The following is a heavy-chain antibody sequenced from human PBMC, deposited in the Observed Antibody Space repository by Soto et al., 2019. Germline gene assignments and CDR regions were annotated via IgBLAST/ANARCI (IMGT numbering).Heavy chain of an antibody. CDR3: ARLVCLRTSSYTSRRHFFDY. J-gene: IGHJ4*02. D-gene: IGHD2-2*02. V-gene: IGHV5-51*01. CDR2: IYPAASDA. CDR1: GYSFSNYW. Sequence: PGESLKISCKGSGYSFSNYWIAWLRQMPGKGLEWMGIIYPAASDARYSPSFQDQVTISVDNAISTAYLQWSSLKASDTAIYYCARLVCLRTSSYTSRRHFFDYWGQGALVTVSS.